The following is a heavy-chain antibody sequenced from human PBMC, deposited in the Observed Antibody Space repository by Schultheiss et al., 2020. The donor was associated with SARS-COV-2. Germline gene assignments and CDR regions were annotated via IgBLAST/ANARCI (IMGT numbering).Heavy chain of an antibody. CDR2: ISYDGSNK. Sequence: GGSLRLSCAASGFTFSSYGMHWVRQAPGKGLEWVAVISYDGSNKYYADSVKGRFTISRDNSKNTLYLQMNSLRAEDTAVYYCAKDDYVWGTLFSVDYWGQGTLVTVSS. V-gene: IGHV3-30*18. D-gene: IGHD3-16*01. CDR3: AKDDYVWGTLFSVDY. CDR1: GFTFSSYG. J-gene: IGHJ4*02.